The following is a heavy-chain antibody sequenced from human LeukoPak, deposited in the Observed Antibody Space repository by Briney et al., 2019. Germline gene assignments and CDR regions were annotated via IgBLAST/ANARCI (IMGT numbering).Heavy chain of an antibody. CDR3: AKAESGYCSGGSCFDS. D-gene: IGHD2-15*01. Sequence: AGSLRLSCAASGFTFSSYAMSWVRQAPGKGLEWVSAISNNGGYTYYADSVQGRFTISRDNSKSTLCLQMNSLRAEDTAVYYCAKAESGYCSGGSCFDSWGQGTLVTVSS. CDR2: ISNNGGYT. J-gene: IGHJ4*02. CDR1: GFTFSSYA. V-gene: IGHV3-23*01.